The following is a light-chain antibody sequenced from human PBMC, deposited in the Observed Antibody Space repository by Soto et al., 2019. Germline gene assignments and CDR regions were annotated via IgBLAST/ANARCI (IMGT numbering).Light chain of an antibody. CDR2: AAS. CDR1: QGSSNY. Sequence: DVQMTQAPSSLSASVGDGVTITCRASQGSSNYLAWYQQKPGKVPKLLIYAASILQSGVPSRFSGSGSGTDFTLTISSLQPEDVATYYCQKYNSAPRTFGGGTKVEIK. CDR3: QKYNSAPRT. V-gene: IGKV1-27*01. J-gene: IGKJ4*01.